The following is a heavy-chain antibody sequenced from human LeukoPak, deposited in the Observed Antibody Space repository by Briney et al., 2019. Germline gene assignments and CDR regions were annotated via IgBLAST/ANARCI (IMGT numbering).Heavy chain of an antibody. CDR2: ISSSDSTI. J-gene: IGHJ5*02. CDR3: ASRSGSYH. Sequence: GGSLRLSCAASGFTFSTYKMNWVRQAPGKGLEWVSYISSSDSTIYYADSVKGRFTISRDNAKNSLYLQMDSLRAEDTAVYYCASRSGSYHWGQGTLVTVSS. D-gene: IGHD1-26*01. V-gene: IGHV3-48*03. CDR1: GFTFSTYK.